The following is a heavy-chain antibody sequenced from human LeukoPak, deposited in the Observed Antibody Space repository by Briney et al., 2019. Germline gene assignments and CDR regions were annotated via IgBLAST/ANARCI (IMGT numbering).Heavy chain of an antibody. CDR3: ARGLGYCSGGSCYPIDY. D-gene: IGHD2-15*01. V-gene: IGHV4-59*01. CDR1: GGSISSYY. CDR2: ISNSGST. Sequence: SETLSLTCTVSGGSISSYYWSWIRQPPGKGLEWIGYISNSGSTNYNPSLESRVTISVDTSKNQFSLKLTSVTAADTAVYYCARGLGYCSGGSCYPIDYWGQGTLVTVSS. J-gene: IGHJ4*02.